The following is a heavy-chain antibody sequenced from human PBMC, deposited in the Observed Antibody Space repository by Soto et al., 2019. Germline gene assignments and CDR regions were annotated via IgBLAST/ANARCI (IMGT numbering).Heavy chain of an antibody. V-gene: IGHV1-69*13. D-gene: IGHD4-4*01. CDR3: ARDTVTRIYYYYGMDV. CDR2: IIPIFGTA. Sequence: SVKVSCKASGGTFSSYAISWVRQAPRQGLEWMGGIIPIFGTANYAQKFQGRVTITADESTSTAYMERSSLRSEDTAVYYCARDTVTRIYYYYGMDVWGQGTTVTVSS. CDR1: GGTFSSYA. J-gene: IGHJ6*02.